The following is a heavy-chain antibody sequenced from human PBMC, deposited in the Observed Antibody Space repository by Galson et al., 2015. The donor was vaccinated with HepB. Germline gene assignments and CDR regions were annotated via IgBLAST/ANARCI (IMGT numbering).Heavy chain of an antibody. J-gene: IGHJ4*02. CDR3: ARDWIGDSGYDRGFDY. CDR1: GGTFSSYA. Sequence: SVKVSCKASGGTFSSYAISWVRQAPGQGLEWMGGIIPIFGTANYAQKFQGRVTITADESTSTAYMELSSLRSEDTAVYYCARDWIGDSGYDRGFDYWGQGTLVTVSS. CDR2: IIPIFGTA. V-gene: IGHV1-69*13. D-gene: IGHD5-12*01.